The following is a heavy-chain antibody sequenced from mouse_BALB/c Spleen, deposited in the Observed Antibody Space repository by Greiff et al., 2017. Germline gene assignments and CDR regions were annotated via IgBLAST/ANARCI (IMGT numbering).Heavy chain of an antibody. Sequence: EVQLQQSGPELVKPGESVKISCTTSGYTFTEDTMHWVKQSHGKSLEWIGGINPNNGGTSYNQKFKGKATLTVDKSSSTAYMELRSLTSEDSAVYYCARWRYGYVDAMDYWGQGTSVTVSS. J-gene: IGHJ4*01. V-gene: IGHV1-18*01. D-gene: IGHD1-2*01. CDR3: ARWRYGYVDAMDY. CDR1: GYTFTEDT. CDR2: INPNNGGT.